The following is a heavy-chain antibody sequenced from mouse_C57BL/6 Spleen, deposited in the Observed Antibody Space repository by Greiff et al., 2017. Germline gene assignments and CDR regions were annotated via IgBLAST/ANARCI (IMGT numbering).Heavy chain of an antibody. D-gene: IGHD2-10*02. J-gene: IGHJ4*01. V-gene: IGHV1-26*01. CDR3: ARSGVWPYAMDY. Sequence: EVQLQQSGPELVKPGASVKISCKASGYTFTDYYMNWVKQSHGKSLEWIGDINPNNGGTSYNQKFKGKATLTVDKSSSTAYMELRSLTSEDSAVYYCARSGVWPYAMDYWSQGTSVTVSS. CDR1: GYTFTDYY. CDR2: INPNNGGT.